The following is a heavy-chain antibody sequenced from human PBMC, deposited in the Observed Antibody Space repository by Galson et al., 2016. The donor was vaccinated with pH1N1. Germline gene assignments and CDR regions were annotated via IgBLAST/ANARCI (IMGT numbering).Heavy chain of an antibody. V-gene: IGHV3-30-3*01. Sequence: SLRLSCAASGFNFDTFATHWVRQTPGKGLEWVAFISYNGHDQSYADSVKGRFTVSRDNSKNTLYLQMNSPRAEDTALYYCAREDWSYGDTYYYGLDVWGQGTTVTVSS. CDR2: ISYNGHDQ. CDR1: GFNFDTFA. D-gene: IGHD4-17*01. J-gene: IGHJ6*02. CDR3: AREDWSYGDTYYYGLDV.